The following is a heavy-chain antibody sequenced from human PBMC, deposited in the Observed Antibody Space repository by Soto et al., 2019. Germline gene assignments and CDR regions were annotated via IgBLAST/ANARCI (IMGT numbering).Heavy chain of an antibody. J-gene: IGHJ5*02. CDR1: CYSISSGYY. Sequence: SETLSLTCAVSCYSISSGYYWGWIRQPPGKGLELIGYIYQSGVSYYNPSLKSRVTISVDTSKNHFSLKLSSVTAADTAVYYCAKYDSSGWFDPWGQGTLVTVSS. CDR3: AKYDSSGWFDP. CDR2: IYQSGVS. D-gene: IGHD3-22*01. V-gene: IGHV4-38-2*01.